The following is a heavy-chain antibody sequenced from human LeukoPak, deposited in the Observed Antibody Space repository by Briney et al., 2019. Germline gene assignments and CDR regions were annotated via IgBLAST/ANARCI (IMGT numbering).Heavy chain of an antibody. Sequence: PSETLSLTCTVSGGSISGYYWSWIRQPPGKGLEWIGYIYYSGSTNYNPSLKSRVTISVDTSKNQFSLKLSSVTAADTAVYYCARGGYDYVWGSYRPGDAFDIRGQGTMVTVSS. V-gene: IGHV4-59*01. J-gene: IGHJ3*02. D-gene: IGHD3-16*02. CDR1: GGSISGYY. CDR3: ARGGYDYVWGSYRPGDAFDI. CDR2: IYYSGST.